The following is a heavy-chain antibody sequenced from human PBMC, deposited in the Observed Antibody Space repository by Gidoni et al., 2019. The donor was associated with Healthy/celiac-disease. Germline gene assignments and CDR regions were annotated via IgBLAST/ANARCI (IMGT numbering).Heavy chain of an antibody. Sequence: QLQLQASGPGLVEPSATLSLTCTVSGGSISSRSYYWGCIRQPPGQGLEWIGGLSYSGSTDYNPALKRRVTMAVDTSKNQCSLRLSSVTAEDTAVYYCACTQVGGVIVNFDYWGQGTLVTVSS. CDR2: LSYSGST. D-gene: IGHD3-16*02. CDR1: GGSISSRSYY. J-gene: IGHJ4*02. CDR3: ACTQVGGVIVNFDY. V-gene: IGHV4-39*01.